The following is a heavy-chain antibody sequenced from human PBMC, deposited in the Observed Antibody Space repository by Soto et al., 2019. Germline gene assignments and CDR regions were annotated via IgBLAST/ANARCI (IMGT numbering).Heavy chain of an antibody. V-gene: IGHV3-23*01. CDR1: GFTFSTYA. CDR2: ISGSGNNT. Sequence: GVSLRLSCAASGFTFSTYAMSWFRQAPGKGLEWVSAISGSGNNTYYADSVKGRFTISRDNSNNTLYLQMNSLRAEDTALYYCARGPLGIAAYQEYWGRGTLVKVSS. D-gene: IGHD6-6*01. CDR3: ARGPLGIAAYQEY. J-gene: IGHJ4*02.